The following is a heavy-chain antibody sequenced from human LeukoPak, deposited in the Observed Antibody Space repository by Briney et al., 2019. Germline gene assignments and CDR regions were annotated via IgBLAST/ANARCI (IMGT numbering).Heavy chain of an antibody. J-gene: IGHJ6*03. Sequence: SETLSLTCTVSGGSISSYYWSWIRQPAGKGLEWIGRIYTSGSTNYNPSLKSRVTMSVDTSKNQFSLKLSSVTAADTAVYYCASGSSSSGYYYYYMGVWAKGTTVTVSS. D-gene: IGHD6-6*01. CDR3: ASGSSSSGYYYYYMGV. CDR1: GGSISSYY. V-gene: IGHV4-4*07. CDR2: IYTSGST.